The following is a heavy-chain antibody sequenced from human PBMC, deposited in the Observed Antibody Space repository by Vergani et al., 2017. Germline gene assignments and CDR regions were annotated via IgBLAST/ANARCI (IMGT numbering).Heavy chain of an antibody. CDR1: GGSISSDNW. CDR2: IHRSRST. D-gene: IGHD6-13*01. V-gene: IGHV4-4*02. J-gene: IGHJ4*02. Sequence: QLQLQESGPGLVKPSETLPLTCTVSGGSISSDNWWNWVRQAPGKGLQWIGEIHRSRSTNYNPSIRRRVTISLDKSKNQFSLKLTSVPAGDTAVYFCARGGYSSSWTCDYWGQGTLVTVSS. CDR3: ARGGYSSSWTCDY.